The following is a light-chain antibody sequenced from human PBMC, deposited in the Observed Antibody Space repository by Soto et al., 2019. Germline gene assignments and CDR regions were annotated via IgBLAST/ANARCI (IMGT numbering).Light chain of an antibody. Sequence: DIQMTQSPSSLGASVGDRVTISCRASQGIANYLAWYQQKPGEVPKLLIFAASTLHSGVSSRFTGSGSGPAFPLTISSLQPEDVATYYCQKYNWPPFPFGPGTKVEIK. V-gene: IGKV1-27*01. CDR1: QGIANY. CDR2: AAS. J-gene: IGKJ3*01. CDR3: QKYNWPPFP.